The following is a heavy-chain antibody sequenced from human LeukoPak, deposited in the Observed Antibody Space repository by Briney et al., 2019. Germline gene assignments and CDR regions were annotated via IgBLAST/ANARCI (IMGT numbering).Heavy chain of an antibody. CDR2: IYSNGDT. V-gene: IGHV3-66*02. J-gene: IGHJ6*03. D-gene: IGHD4-11*01. CDR3: ASDYSKYNPQLRMDV. Sequence: GGSLRLSCAASGFTVSSNYMSWVRQAPGKGLEWLSVIYSNGDTYYADSVKGRFTISRDNSKNTVYLQMNSLRTEDTAIYYCASDYSKYNPQLRMDVWGKGTTVTVSS. CDR1: GFTVSSNY.